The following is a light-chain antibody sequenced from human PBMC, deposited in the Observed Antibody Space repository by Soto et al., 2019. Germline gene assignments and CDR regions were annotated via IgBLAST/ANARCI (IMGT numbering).Light chain of an antibody. CDR2: ATS. J-gene: IGKJ1*01. Sequence: SQMTQSRSSVSASVGSRLTISCRASQTISSSLAWYQQMPGKAPKIMIYATSTLQSGVPSRFSGSGYGTDFTLTISGLQTEDFATYYCQQTSAFPRTFGQGTKVDIK. CDR1: QTISSS. CDR3: QQTSAFPRT. V-gene: IGKV1-12*01.